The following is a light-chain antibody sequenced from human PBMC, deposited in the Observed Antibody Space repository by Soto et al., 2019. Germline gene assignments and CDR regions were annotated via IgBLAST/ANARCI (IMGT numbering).Light chain of an antibody. CDR2: EVS. CDR1: SSDVGGYNY. Sequence: QSALTQPASVSGSPGLSITISCTGTSSDVGGYNYVSWYQQHPGKAPKLMIYEVSNRPSGVSNRFSGSKSGNTASLTISGLQAEDEADYYCSSYTSSSTGVFGTGTKLTVL. V-gene: IGLV2-14*01. CDR3: SSYTSSSTGV. J-gene: IGLJ1*01.